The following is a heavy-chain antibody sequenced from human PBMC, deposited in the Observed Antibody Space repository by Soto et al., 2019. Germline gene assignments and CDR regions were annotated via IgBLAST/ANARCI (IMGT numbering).Heavy chain of an antibody. CDR1: GFTFSSYS. D-gene: IGHD1-1*01. Sequence: GGSLRLSCAASGFTFSSYSMNWVRQAPGKGLEWVSSISSSSSYIYYADSVKGRFTISRDNAKNSLYLQMNSLRAEDTAVYYCARGESTGTPFFDSWGQGTLVTVSS. CDR2: ISSSSSYI. V-gene: IGHV3-21*01. J-gene: IGHJ4*02. CDR3: ARGESTGTPFFDS.